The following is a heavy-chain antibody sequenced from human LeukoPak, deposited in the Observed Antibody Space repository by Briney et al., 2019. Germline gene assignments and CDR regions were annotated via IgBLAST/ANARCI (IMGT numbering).Heavy chain of an antibody. D-gene: IGHD3-16*01. Sequence: SETLSLTCTVSGGSISSYYWSWIRQPAGKGLEWIGRIYTSGSTNYNPSLKSRVTMSVDTSKNRFSLKLSSVTAADTAVYYCARETDDYVWGSPPPHFDYWGQGTLVTVSS. CDR1: GGSISSYY. J-gene: IGHJ4*02. V-gene: IGHV4-4*07. CDR3: ARETDDYVWGSPPPHFDY. CDR2: IYTSGST.